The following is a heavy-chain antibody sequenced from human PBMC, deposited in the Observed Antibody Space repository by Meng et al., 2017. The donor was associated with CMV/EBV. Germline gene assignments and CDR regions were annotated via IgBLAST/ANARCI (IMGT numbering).Heavy chain of an antibody. D-gene: IGHD2-2*01. CDR2: IYHSGST. V-gene: IGHV4-4*02. Sequence: SETLSLTCAVSGGSISSSTWWCWVRQPPGKGLEWIGEIYHSGSTNYNPSLKSRVTISVDKSKNQFSLKLSSVTAADTAVYYGARSVGDIVVVPAASSLDYWGQGTLVTVSS. CDR1: GGSISSSTW. J-gene: IGHJ4*02. CDR3: ARSVGDIVVVPAASSLDY.